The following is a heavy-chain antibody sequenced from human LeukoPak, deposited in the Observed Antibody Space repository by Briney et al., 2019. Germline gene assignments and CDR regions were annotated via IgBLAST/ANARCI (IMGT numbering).Heavy chain of an antibody. J-gene: IGHJ4*02. CDR3: ARDVISGYFDY. CDR2: IYHSGST. CDR1: GYSISSGYY. D-gene: IGHD3-16*02. Sequence: SETLSLTCAVSGYSISSGYYWGWIRQPPGKGLEWIGSIYHSGSTYYNPSLKSRITISVDTSKNPFSLKLSSVTAADTAVYYCARDVISGYFDYWGQGTLVTVSS. V-gene: IGHV4-38-2*02.